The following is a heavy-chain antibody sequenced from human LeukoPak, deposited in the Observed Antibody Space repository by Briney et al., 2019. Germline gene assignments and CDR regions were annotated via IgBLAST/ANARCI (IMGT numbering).Heavy chain of an antibody. J-gene: IGHJ4*02. Sequence: PSGTLSLTCTVSGDSITSSRYYWGWIRQPPGKGLEWIASVSYSGFTYYNSSLKSRVNISADTSKNQFSLKLTSVTAADTAVYFCARAYYYLSQVDYWGQGILVTVSS. V-gene: IGHV4-39*01. CDR2: VSYSGFT. CDR1: GDSITSSRYY. CDR3: ARAYYYLSQVDY. D-gene: IGHD3-22*01.